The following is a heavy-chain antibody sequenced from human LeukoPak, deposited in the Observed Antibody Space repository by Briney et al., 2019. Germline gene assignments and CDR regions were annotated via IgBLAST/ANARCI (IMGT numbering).Heavy chain of an antibody. D-gene: IGHD3-3*01. Sequence: GGSLRLSCAASGFTFSSYSMNWVRQAPGKGLEWVSYISSSSTTIYYADSVKGRFTISRDNAKNSLYLQMNSLRAEDTALYHCARALYYDFWSGSPDDAFDIWGQGTMVTVSS. CDR1: GFTFSSYS. CDR3: ARALYYDFWSGSPDDAFDI. J-gene: IGHJ3*02. CDR2: ISSSSTTI. V-gene: IGHV3-48*04.